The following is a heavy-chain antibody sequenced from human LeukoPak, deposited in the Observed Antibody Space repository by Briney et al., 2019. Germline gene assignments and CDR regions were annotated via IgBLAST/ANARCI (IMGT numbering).Heavy chain of an antibody. Sequence: SETLSLTCTVSGGSISSGSYYWSWIRQPAGKGLEWIGRIYTSGSTNYNPSLKSRVTISVDTSKNQFSLKLSSVTAADTAVYYCAELGITMIGGVWGKGTTVTISS. J-gene: IGHJ6*04. CDR2: IYTSGST. V-gene: IGHV4-61*02. D-gene: IGHD3-10*02. CDR1: GGSISSGSYY. CDR3: AELGITMIGGV.